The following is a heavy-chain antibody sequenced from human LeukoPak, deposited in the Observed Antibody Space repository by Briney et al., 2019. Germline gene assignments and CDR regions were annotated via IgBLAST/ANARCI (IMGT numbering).Heavy chain of an antibody. Sequence: PVGSLRLSCAASGFTVSSNYMSWVRQAPGKGLEWVSVIYSGGSTYYADSVKGRFTISRDNSKNTLYLQMNSLRAEDTAVYYCARETYYDRDYWGQGTLVTVSS. J-gene: IGHJ4*02. CDR3: ARETYYDRDY. V-gene: IGHV3-66*02. CDR2: IYSGGST. CDR1: GFTVSSNY. D-gene: IGHD3-22*01.